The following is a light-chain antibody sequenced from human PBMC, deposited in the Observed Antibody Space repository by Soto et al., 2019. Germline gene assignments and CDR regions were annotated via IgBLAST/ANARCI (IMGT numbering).Light chain of an antibody. J-gene: IGLJ1*01. CDR2: GNS. CDR3: QSYDISLSGFHV. Sequence: QSVLTQPPSVSGAPGQRVTISCTGSISNIGAGYDVHWYQQLPGTVPKVLIYGNSNRPSGVPDRFSGSKSGASASLAITGLQAEDEADYYCQSYDISLSGFHVFGTGTKDTVL. V-gene: IGLV1-40*01. CDR1: ISNIGAGYD.